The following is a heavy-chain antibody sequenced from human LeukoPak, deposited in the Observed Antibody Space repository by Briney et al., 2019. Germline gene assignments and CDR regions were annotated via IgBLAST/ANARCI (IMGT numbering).Heavy chain of an antibody. CDR3: ARAVRTVYYFDY. CDR1: GYTFTGYY. J-gene: IGHJ4*02. V-gene: IGHV1-2*02. CDR2: INPNSGGT. D-gene: IGHD3-10*01. Sequence: ASVKVSCKASGYTFTGYYMHWVRQAPGQGLEWMGWINPNSGGTNYAQKFQGRVTMTRDTSITTAYTELSRLRSDDTAVYYCARAVRTVYYFDYWGQGTLVTVSS.